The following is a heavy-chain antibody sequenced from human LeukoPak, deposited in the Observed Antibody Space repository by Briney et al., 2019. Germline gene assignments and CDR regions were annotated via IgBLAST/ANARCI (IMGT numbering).Heavy chain of an antibody. J-gene: IGHJ4*02. Sequence: PGGSLRLSGPAPGFTFSTNAMHWVRQAPGKGLKWVAVISYDGSNKYYADPVKGRLPIPRDNSKHPLYLQMTSLRAQATAVYYCARPQVANLGGFDYWGQGTLVTVSS. D-gene: IGHD3-16*01. V-gene: IGHV3-30-3*01. CDR3: ARPQVANLGGFDY. CDR1: GFTFSTNA. CDR2: ISYDGSNK.